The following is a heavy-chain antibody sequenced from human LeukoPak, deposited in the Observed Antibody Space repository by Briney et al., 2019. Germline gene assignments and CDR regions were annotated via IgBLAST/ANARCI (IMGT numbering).Heavy chain of an antibody. CDR2: IKKDGSEK. J-gene: IGHJ3*02. CDR1: GFTFSNYW. V-gene: IGHV3-7*01. Sequence: GGSLRLSCTASGFTFSNYWMSWFRQAPGKGLEWAANIKKDGSEKLYVDSVEGRFTISRDNAKNSVFLQMNSLTDDDTAVYYCAGDAGWTFGIWGQGTMVTVST. D-gene: IGHD1-14*01. CDR3: AGDAGWTFGI.